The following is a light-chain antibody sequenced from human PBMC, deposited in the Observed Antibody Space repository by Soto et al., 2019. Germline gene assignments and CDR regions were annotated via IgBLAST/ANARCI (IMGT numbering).Light chain of an antibody. CDR2: RAS. Sequence: DIQMTQSPSTLSASVGDRVTITCRASQSISSWLAWYQQKPGKAPKLLIYRASNLESGVPSRFSGSGSGTEFTLTISSLQPDDFATYYCQQYNSYALTFGPGTKVEIK. J-gene: IGKJ3*01. CDR3: QQYNSYALT. CDR1: QSISSW. V-gene: IGKV1-5*03.